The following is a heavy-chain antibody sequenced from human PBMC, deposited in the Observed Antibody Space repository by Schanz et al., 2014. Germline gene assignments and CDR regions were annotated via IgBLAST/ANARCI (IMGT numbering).Heavy chain of an antibody. CDR1: GFMFSSFW. D-gene: IGHD3-16*01. CDR3: ARYPRILGAFDV. Sequence: EVQLVESGGDLVQPGGSLRLSCAASGFMFSSFWMGWIRQAPGEGLEWVATIKQDGTEEKYVDSVRGRFTISRDNARDSLFLRRKSLRAEDTAVYSCARYPRILGAFDVWGQGTVVAVS. J-gene: IGHJ3*01. CDR2: IKQDGTEE. V-gene: IGHV3-7*01.